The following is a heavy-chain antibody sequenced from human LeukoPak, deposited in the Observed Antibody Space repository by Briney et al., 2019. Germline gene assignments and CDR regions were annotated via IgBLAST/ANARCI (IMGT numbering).Heavy chain of an antibody. D-gene: IGHD2-2*01. J-gene: IGHJ4*02. Sequence: ASVKVSCKASGYTFTGYYMHWVRQAPGQGLEWMAWINPNSGGTNHAQKFQGRVTMTRDTSISTAYMELSRLRSGDTAVYYCAREEGYCSVTSCSAPFDYWGQGTLVTVSS. CDR1: GYTFTGYY. CDR2: INPNSGGT. CDR3: AREEGYCSVTSCSAPFDY. V-gene: IGHV1-2*02.